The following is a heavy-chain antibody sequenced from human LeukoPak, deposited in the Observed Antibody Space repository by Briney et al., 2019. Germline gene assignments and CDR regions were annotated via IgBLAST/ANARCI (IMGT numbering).Heavy chain of an antibody. J-gene: IGHJ5*02. CDR1: GGTFSSYA. CDR2: ISAYNGNT. Sequence: GSSVKVSCKASGGTFSSYAISWVRQAPGQGLEWMGWISAYNGNTNYAQKLQGRVTMTTDTSTSTAYMELRSLRSDDTAVYYCARADGYSWNDEEDWFDPWGQGTLVTVSS. D-gene: IGHD1-20*01. CDR3: ARADGYSWNDEEDWFDP. V-gene: IGHV1-18*01.